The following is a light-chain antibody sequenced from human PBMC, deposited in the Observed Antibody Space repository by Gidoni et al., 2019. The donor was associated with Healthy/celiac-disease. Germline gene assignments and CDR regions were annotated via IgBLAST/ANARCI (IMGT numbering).Light chain of an antibody. V-gene: IGKV3-20*01. CDR1: QRVSSSY. J-gene: IGKJ1*01. Sequence: EIVLTPSPGTLSLSPGERATPSCRASQRVSSSYLAWYQQKPGQAPRLLIYGASSRATGIPDRFSGSGSGTDFTLTISRLEPEDFAVYYCQQYGSSPWTFGQGTKVEIK. CDR3: QQYGSSPWT. CDR2: GAS.